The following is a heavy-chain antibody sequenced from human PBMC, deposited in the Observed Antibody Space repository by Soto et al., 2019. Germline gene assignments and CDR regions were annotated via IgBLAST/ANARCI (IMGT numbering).Heavy chain of an antibody. J-gene: IGHJ4*02. CDR1: GFTFSSYW. D-gene: IGHD6-19*01. V-gene: IGHV3-7*03. Sequence: GGSLRLSCEASGFTFSSYWMNWVRQAPGKGLEWVAIIKKDGSEKYYVDPVKGRFTISRDNAKNSLYLQMNDLRAEDTAVYYCAGGSGWLIDYWGRGTLVTVSS. CDR3: AGGSGWLIDY. CDR2: IKKDGSEK.